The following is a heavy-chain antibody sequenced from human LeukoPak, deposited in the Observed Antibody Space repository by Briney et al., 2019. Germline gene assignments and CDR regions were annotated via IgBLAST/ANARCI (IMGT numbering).Heavy chain of an antibody. CDR3: AIGRAMER. J-gene: IGHJ4*02. CDR1: GFIFSDYW. V-gene: IGHV3-7*03. CDR2: IKEDGNEK. Sequence: GGSLRLSCAAPGFIFSDYWMTWVRQAPGKGLEWVANIKEDGNEKHYVDSVKGRFTISRDNAKNSLFLQMDSLRVEDTAVYYCAIGRAMERWGQGTLVTVSS. D-gene: IGHD1-26*01.